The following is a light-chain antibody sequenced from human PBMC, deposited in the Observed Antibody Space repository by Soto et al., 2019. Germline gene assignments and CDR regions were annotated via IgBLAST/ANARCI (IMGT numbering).Light chain of an antibody. CDR3: PQYDNLTLT. Sequence: ERVITQSPATLSVSPGERATLSCRASQSVGSNLAWYQQKPGQAPRLLIFGASSRETGVPARFSGSGAGTECTLTINSLQSEDVEVDFCPQYDNLTLTFGPGTKVDIK. J-gene: IGKJ3*01. CDR1: QSVGSN. V-gene: IGKV3-15*01. CDR2: GAS.